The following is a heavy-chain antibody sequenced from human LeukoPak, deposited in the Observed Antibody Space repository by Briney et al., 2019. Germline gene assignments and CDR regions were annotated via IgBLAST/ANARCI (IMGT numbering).Heavy chain of an antibody. J-gene: IGHJ4*02. CDR1: GFTFTSSA. D-gene: IGHD1-26*01. CDR3: AAGWYSGSYYPPANIDY. V-gene: IGHV1-58*02. CDR2: IVDGSGNT. Sequence: SVKVSCKASGFTFTSSAILWVRQARGQRLEWVGWIVDGSGNTNYAQKFQERVTITRDMSTSTAYMELSSLRSEDTAVYYCAAGWYSGSYYPPANIDYWGQGTLVTVSS.